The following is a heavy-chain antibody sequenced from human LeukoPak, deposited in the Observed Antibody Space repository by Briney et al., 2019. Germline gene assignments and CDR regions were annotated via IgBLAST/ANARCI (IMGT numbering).Heavy chain of an antibody. Sequence: SQTLSLTCTVSGGSISSGGYYWSWIRQPQGKGLEWIGEISHSGSTNYNPSLKSRVTISVDTSKNQFSLKLSSVTAADTAVYYCAVFPGMDVWGQGTTVTVSS. V-gene: IGHV4-30-2*01. CDR1: GGSISSGGYY. CDR2: ISHSGST. CDR3: AVFPGMDV. J-gene: IGHJ6*02.